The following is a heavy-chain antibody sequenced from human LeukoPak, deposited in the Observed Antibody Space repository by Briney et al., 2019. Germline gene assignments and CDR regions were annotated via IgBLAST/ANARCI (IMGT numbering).Heavy chain of an antibody. V-gene: IGHV3-74*01. J-gene: IGHJ4*02. CDR2: INTDGYTK. Sequence: GGSLRLSCAASGFTFSNYWMHWVRQTPGGGLVWVARINTDGYTKTYADSVKGRFTISRDNAKNQVYLQMSSLRVEDTAVYYCARGGYGDYFDYWGQGTLVTVSS. CDR1: GFTFSNYW. D-gene: IGHD4-17*01. CDR3: ARGGYGDYFDY.